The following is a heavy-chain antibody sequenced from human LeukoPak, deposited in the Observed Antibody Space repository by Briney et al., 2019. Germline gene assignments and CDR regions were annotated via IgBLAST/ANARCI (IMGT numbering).Heavy chain of an antibody. V-gene: IGHV3-23*01. D-gene: IGHD2-8*01. Sequence: GGSLRLSCAASGFNFITAAMTWVRQAPGKGLEWVSLIGSSGGSTYYADSVKGRFTISRDNAKNTLYLQMNSLRAEDTAVYYCARDLIRRGQGTLVTVSS. CDR2: IGSSGGST. CDR3: ARDLIR. J-gene: IGHJ4*02. CDR1: GFNFITAA.